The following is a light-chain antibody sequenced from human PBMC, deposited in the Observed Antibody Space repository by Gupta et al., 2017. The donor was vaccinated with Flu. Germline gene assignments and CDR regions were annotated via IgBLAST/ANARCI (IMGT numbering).Light chain of an antibody. CDR1: SSDVGAYDY. V-gene: IGLV2-11*01. CDR3: CAYAGRSTYV. J-gene: IGLJ1*01. Sequence: QSALTQPRSVSGSPGQSVTISCTGTSSDVGAYDYVSWYQQEPGKAPKFIIYDVGTRPPGVPDRFSGSKSGSTASLTISGLQAEDEADYFCCAYAGRSTYVFGSATTVTVL. CDR2: DVG.